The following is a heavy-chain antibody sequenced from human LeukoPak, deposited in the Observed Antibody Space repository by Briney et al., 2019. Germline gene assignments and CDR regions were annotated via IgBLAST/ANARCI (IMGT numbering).Heavy chain of an antibody. V-gene: IGHV1-2*02. D-gene: IGHD3-10*01. Sequence: VGSVKVSCKASGYIFTDYYMYWVRQAPGQGLEWMGWIIPNSGGTNYAQKFQGRVTMTRDTSISTVYMELNRLTSDDTAVYYCARDSGERGSGSYLIAYWGQGTLVTVSS. CDR1: GYIFTDYY. CDR2: IIPNSGGT. J-gene: IGHJ4*02. CDR3: ARDSGERGSGSYLIAY.